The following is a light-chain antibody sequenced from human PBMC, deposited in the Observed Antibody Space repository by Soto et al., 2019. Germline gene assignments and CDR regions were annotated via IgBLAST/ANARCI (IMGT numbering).Light chain of an antibody. CDR3: QVWDISSDPNYV. CDR1: NIGRKS. J-gene: IGLJ1*01. Sequence: SYELTQPPSVSVAPGQTARITCGGNNIGRKSVHWYQQKPGQAPVLVIYDDRDRPSGIPERVSGSNSENTATLTISRVEAGDEADYYCQVWDISSDPNYVFGPGTKLT. CDR2: DDR. V-gene: IGLV3-21*02.